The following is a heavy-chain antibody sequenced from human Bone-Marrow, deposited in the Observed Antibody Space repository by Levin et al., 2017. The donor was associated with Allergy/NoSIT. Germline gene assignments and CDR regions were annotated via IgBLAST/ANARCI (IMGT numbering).Heavy chain of an antibody. V-gene: IGHV3-23*01. CDR3: EEVPRLMVRVNTYHYFDF. CDR1: GFTFSSYA. CDR2: ISGDGDTT. J-gene: IGHJ4*02. Sequence: GGSLRLSCAVSGFTFSSYAMSWVRQAPGKGLEWVSVISGDGDTTYPADSVEGRPTISRDNFKNTLYLLTNSLRAEDTAIYYCEEVPRLMVRVNTYHYFDFWGQGTLVTVSS. D-gene: IGHD3-10*01.